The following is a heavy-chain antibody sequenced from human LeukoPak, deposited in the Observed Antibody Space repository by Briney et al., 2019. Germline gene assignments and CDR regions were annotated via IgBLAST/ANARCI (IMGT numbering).Heavy chain of an antibody. CDR3: ARAGLDAFDI. CDR2: IYYSGST. CDR1: GFTFSDYY. J-gene: IGHJ3*02. V-gene: IGHV4-59*12. Sequence: KSGGSLRLSCAASGFTFSDYYMNWIRQPPGKGLGWIGYIYYSGSTNYNPSLKSRVTISVDTSKNQFSLKLSSVTAADTAVYYCARAGLDAFDIWGQGTMVTVSS.